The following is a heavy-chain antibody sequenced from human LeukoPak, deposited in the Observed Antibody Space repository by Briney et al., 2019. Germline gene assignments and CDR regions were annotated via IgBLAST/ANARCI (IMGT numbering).Heavy chain of an antibody. CDR3: ARDHGSGIDY. Sequence: SETLSLTCTVSGGSISSYYWSWIRQPPGKGLEWIGYIYYSGSTNYNPSLKSRVTISVDTSKNQFSLKPSSVTAADTAVYYCARDHGSGIDYWGQGTLVTVSS. J-gene: IGHJ4*02. CDR1: GGSISSYY. CDR2: IYYSGST. V-gene: IGHV4-59*01. D-gene: IGHD3-10*01.